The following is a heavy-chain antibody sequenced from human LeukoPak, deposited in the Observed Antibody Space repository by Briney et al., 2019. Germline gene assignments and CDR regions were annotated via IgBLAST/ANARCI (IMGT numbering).Heavy chain of an antibody. V-gene: IGHV3-30*04. J-gene: IGHJ4*02. Sequence: GGSLRLSCAASGFTFSSYAMHWVRQAPGKGLEWVAVISYDGSNKYYADSVKGRFTIPRDNSKNTLYLQMDSLRAEDTAVYYCAKSDYWGQGTLVTVSS. CDR2: ISYDGSNK. CDR1: GFTFSSYA. CDR3: AKSDY.